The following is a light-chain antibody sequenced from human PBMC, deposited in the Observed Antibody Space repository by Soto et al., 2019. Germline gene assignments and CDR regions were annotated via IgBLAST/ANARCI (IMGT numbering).Light chain of an antibody. CDR3: QQSVGNLPYT. J-gene: IGKJ2*01. V-gene: IGKV1-39*01. CDR1: QSISSY. Sequence: DIQMTQSPSSLSASVGDRVTITCRASQSISSYLNWYQQKPGKAPKRLIYAASNLQSGVPSRLSGSGSGTDFTLTISSLQPEDFATYYCQQSVGNLPYTFGQGTKREIK. CDR2: AAS.